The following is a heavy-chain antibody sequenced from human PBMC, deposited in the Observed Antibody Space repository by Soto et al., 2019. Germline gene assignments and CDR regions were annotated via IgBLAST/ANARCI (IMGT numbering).Heavy chain of an antibody. Sequence: QVPLVESGGGVVQPGGSLRLSCEVSGFTFSIYGVQWVRQAPGKGLECVAVISYDGSNKYYVDSVKGRFTISRDNSKSMLYLQMNSLRPADTAVYYCVRVGARFVWNVINDAFDIWGLGTKVTVAS. CDR2: ISYDGSNK. D-gene: IGHD3-10*01. J-gene: IGHJ3*02. CDR1: GFTFSIYG. V-gene: IGHV3-30*03. CDR3: VRVGARFVWNVINDAFDI.